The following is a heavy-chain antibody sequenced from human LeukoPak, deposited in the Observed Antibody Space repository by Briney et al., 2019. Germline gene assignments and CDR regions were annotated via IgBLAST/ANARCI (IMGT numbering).Heavy chain of an antibody. Sequence: GGSLRLSCAASGFTFSGSAKHWVRQASGKGLEWVGRIRSKANSYATAYAASVKGRFTISRDDSKNTAYLQMNSLKTEDTAVYYCTRHSSSWYGGDYWGQGTLVTVSS. CDR1: GFTFSGSA. D-gene: IGHD6-13*01. J-gene: IGHJ4*02. V-gene: IGHV3-73*01. CDR2: IRSKANSYAT. CDR3: TRHSSSWYGGDY.